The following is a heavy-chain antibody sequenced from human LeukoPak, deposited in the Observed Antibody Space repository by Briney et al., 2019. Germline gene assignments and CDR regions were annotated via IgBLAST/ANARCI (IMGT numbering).Heavy chain of an antibody. CDR3: ARSSHYTIPFDS. Sequence: GGSLTLSCAASGFSFSSYWMLWVRHSPGKGLVWVSRINSDGSVTSFADSVKGRFTISRDNAKNTVYLQMNSLTVEDTAVYFCARSSHYTIPFDSWGQGMLVTVSS. CDR2: INSDGSVT. J-gene: IGHJ5*01. D-gene: IGHD2-2*02. CDR1: GFSFSSYW. V-gene: IGHV3-74*01.